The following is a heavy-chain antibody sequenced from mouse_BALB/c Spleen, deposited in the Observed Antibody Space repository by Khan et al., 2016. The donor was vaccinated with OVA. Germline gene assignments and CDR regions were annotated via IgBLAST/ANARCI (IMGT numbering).Heavy chain of an antibody. J-gene: IGHJ3*01. CDR2: ISSAATYT. V-gene: IGHV5-9-3*01. Sequence: EVQLLESGGGLVEPGGSLKLSCAASGFTFSSFVMSWVRQTPEKRLEWVTTISSAATYTYYPDSIKGRFTISRDKAKNTLYLHLNSLRSDETAIYYCTNGNYGWFAYWGPGTLVTVAT. CDR3: TNGNYGWFAY. CDR1: GFTFSSFV. D-gene: IGHD2-1*01.